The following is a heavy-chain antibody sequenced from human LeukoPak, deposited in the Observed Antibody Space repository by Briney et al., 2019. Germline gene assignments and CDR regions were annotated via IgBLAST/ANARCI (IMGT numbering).Heavy chain of an antibody. CDR3: VRERSGWLFDY. D-gene: IGHD6-19*01. CDR2: INNDGSST. J-gene: IGHJ4*02. CDR1: GFTFSHYW. Sequence: GRSLRLSCAASGFTFSHYWMHRVRQVPGKGLVWVSHINNDGSSTTYADSVKGRFTISRDNAKNTQYLQMNSLRAEDTAVYYCVRERSGWLFDYWGQGTLVTVSS. V-gene: IGHV3-74*01.